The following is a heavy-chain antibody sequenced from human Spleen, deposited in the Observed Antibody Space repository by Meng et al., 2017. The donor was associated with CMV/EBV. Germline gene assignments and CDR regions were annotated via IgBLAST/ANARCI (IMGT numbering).Heavy chain of an antibody. Sequence: GESLKISCATSGFTFSSYAMHWVRQAPGKGLEWVAFIRFDGNNEYYGESVKGRFSISRDNSRNTLYLQLSSLRPDDTAVYYCAKGEGGSNSATCDFWGQGALVTVSS. J-gene: IGHJ4*02. V-gene: IGHV3-30*02. CDR2: IRFDGNNE. CDR3: AKGEGGSNSATCDF. CDR1: GFTFSSYA. D-gene: IGHD1-26*01.